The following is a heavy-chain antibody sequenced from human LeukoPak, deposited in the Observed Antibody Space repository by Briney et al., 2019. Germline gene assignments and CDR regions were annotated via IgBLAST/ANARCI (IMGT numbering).Heavy chain of an antibody. D-gene: IGHD2-8*01. CDR2: INHSGST. CDR1: GGSFSGYY. J-gene: IGHJ4*02. CDR3: ARGRCLRY. V-gene: IGHV4-34*01. Sequence: SETLSLTCAVYGGSFSGYYWSWICQPPGKGLEWIGEINHSGSTNHNPSLKSRVTISVDTSKNQFSLKLTSVTAADTAVYYCARGRCLRYWGQGTLVTVSS.